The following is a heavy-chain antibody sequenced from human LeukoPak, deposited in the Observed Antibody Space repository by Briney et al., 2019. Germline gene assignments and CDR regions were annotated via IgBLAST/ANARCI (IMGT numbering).Heavy chain of an antibody. J-gene: IGHJ3*02. CDR2: IIPIFGTA. D-gene: IGHD3/OR15-3a*01. CDR3: ARVRTEWRPRPRDAFDI. CDR1: GGTFCSYA. V-gene: IGHV1-69*13. Sequence: SVKVSCKASGGTFCSYAISWVRQAPGQGLEWMGGIIPIFGTANYAQKFQGRVTITADESTSTAYMELSSLRSEDTAVYYCARVRTEWRPRPRDAFDIWGQGTMVTVSS.